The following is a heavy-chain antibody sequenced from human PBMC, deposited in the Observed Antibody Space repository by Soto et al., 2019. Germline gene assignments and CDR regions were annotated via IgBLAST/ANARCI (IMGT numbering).Heavy chain of an antibody. D-gene: IGHD6-19*01. J-gene: IGHJ4*02. CDR3: ARDRLIAVAGLLHY. V-gene: IGHV1-18*01. Sequence: QVQLVQSGAEVKKPGASVKVSCKTSGYPFTSYGINWVRQAPGQGPEWMGWISAYNGKTSYTQKFQGRVTMTTETSTSTAYMELRSLRSDGTAVYYCARDRLIAVAGLLHYWGQGTLVTVSS. CDR2: ISAYNGKT. CDR1: GYPFTSYG.